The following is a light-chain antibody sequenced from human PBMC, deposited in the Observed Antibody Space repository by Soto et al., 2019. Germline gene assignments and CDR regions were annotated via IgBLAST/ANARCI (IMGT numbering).Light chain of an antibody. CDR1: QSVSTY. CDR2: DAS. V-gene: IGKV3-11*01. J-gene: IGKJ1*01. CDR3: QQRSNWPPT. Sequence: EIMLTQSPDTLSLSPGNRATLSCRASQSVSTYLAWYQQKPGQPPRLRIYDASNRATGIPARFSGSGSGTDFTLTISSLEPEDCAVYYCQQRSNWPPTFGQGTQVEIK.